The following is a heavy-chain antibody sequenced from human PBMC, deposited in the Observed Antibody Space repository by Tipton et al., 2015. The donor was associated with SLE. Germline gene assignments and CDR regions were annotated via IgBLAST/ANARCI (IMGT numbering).Heavy chain of an antibody. CDR2: INHSGST. V-gene: IGHV4-34*01. CDR3: ARGGGSEQLGMYYFDY. J-gene: IGHJ4*02. CDR1: GGSFSGYY. D-gene: IGHD6-13*01. Sequence: TLSLTCAVYGGSFSGYYWSWIRQPPGKGLEWIGEINHSGSTNYNPSLKSRVTISVDTSKNQFSLKLSSVTAADTAVYYCARGGGSEQLGMYYFDYWGQGTLVTVSS.